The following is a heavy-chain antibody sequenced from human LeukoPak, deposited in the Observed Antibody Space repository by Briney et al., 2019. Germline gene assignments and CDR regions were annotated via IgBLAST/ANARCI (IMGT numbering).Heavy chain of an antibody. J-gene: IGHJ6*02. CDR2: IYHSGST. CDR3: ARADESLVYGMDV. Sequence: SETLSLTCTVSSYSISSGYYWGWIRQPPGKGLEWIGSIYHSGSTYYNPSLKSRVTISIDTSKNQFSLKMTSVTAADTAVYYCARADESLVYGMDVWGPGTTVIVSS. V-gene: IGHV4-38-2*02. CDR1: SYSISSGYY.